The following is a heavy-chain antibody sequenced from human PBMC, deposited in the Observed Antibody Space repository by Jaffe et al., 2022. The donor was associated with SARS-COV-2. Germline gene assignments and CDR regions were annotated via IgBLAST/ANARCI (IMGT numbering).Heavy chain of an antibody. Sequence: QVQLVQSGAEVKKPGASVKVSCKASGYSLTSSYMHWVRQAPGQGLEWMAIMNPSGGSTTRAQKFQGRVTTTWDTSTSTVYMELSSLRSEDTAVYYCARDPFPYGGMDVWGQGTAVTVSS. CDR3: ARDPFPYGGMDV. D-gene: IGHD4-17*01. V-gene: IGHV1-46*01. J-gene: IGHJ6*02. CDR2: MNPSGGST. CDR1: GYSLTSSY.